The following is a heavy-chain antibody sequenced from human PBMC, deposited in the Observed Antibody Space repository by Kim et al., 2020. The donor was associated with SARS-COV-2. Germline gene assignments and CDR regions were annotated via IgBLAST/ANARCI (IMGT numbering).Heavy chain of an antibody. D-gene: IGHD6-13*01. CDR3: ARDGRGYLDYYYYGMDV. J-gene: IGHJ6*02. V-gene: IGHV3-74*01. Sequence: VKGRFTISRENAKNTLYLQRNSLRAEDTAVYYCARDGRGYLDYYYYGMDVWGQGTTVTVSS.